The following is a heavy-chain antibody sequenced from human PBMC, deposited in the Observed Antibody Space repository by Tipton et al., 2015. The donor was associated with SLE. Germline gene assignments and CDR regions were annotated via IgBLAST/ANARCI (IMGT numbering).Heavy chain of an antibody. D-gene: IGHD3/OR15-3a*01. CDR2: INQDGSET. J-gene: IGHJ4*02. CDR3: GRDMDI. Sequence: QLVQSGGGLVQPGGSLRVSCAVSGFTFSHYWMSWVRQAPGKGLEWVANINQDGSETNYVDSVRGRFTISRDNAKNSLNLQMNSLRAEDTAVYYCGRDMDIWGQGTVVTVSS. V-gene: IGHV3-7*03. CDR1: GFTFSHYW.